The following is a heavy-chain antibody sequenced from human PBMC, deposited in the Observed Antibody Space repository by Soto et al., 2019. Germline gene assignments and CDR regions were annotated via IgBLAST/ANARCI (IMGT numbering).Heavy chain of an antibody. CDR3: AKRGVTGTTGYYGMDV. V-gene: IGHV3-23*01. D-gene: IGHD1-20*01. Sequence: GGSLRLSCAASGFTFSSYATSWVRQAPGKGLEWVSAISGSGGSTYYADSVKGRFTISRDNSKNTLYLQMNSLRAEDTAVYYCAKRGVTGTTGYYGMDVWGQGTTVTVSS. J-gene: IGHJ6*02. CDR1: GFTFSSYA. CDR2: ISGSGGST.